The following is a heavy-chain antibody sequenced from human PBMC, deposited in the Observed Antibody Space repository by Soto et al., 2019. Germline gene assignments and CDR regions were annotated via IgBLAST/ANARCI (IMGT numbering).Heavy chain of an antibody. CDR3: AKDQERGPAPRYYFDY. V-gene: IGHV3-30*18. CDR2: ISYDGSNK. J-gene: IGHJ4*02. CDR1: GFTFSSYG. Sequence: PGGSLRLSCAASGFTFSSYGMHWVRQAPGKGLEWVAVISYDGSNKYYADSVKGRFTISRDNSKNTLYLQMNSLRAEDTAVYYCAKDQERGPAPRYYFDYWGQGTLVTVSS. D-gene: IGHD2-2*01.